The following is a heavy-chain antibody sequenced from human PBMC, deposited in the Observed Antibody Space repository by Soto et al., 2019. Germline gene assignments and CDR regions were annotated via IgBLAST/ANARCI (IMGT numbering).Heavy chain of an antibody. Sequence: SETLSLTCAMSEDGVSSNSAAWSWIIQSPSRGLEWLGRTYYRSKWYNDYAVSVKSRITINPDTSKNQFSLQLNSVTPEDTAVYYCARGDSSGNNRAFDIWGQGTMVTVSS. J-gene: IGHJ3*02. CDR1: EDGVSSNSAA. D-gene: IGHD3-22*01. CDR3: ARGDSSGNNRAFDI. V-gene: IGHV6-1*01. CDR2: TYYRSKWYN.